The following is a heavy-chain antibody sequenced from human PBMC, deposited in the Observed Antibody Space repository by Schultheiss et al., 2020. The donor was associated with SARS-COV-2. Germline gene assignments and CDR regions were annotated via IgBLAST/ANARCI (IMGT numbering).Heavy chain of an antibody. CDR2: MYPGGST. CDR3: ARLSSGWYLDY. V-gene: IGHV4-4*02. J-gene: IGHJ4*02. CDR1: GGSISSSNW. Sequence: SQTLSLTCAVSGGSISSSNWWSWIRQPPGKGLEWIGYMYPGGSTNYNPSLKSRVTISGDTSKNQFSLKVTSVTAADTAVYYCARLSSGWYLDYWGQGTLVTVSS. D-gene: IGHD6-19*01.